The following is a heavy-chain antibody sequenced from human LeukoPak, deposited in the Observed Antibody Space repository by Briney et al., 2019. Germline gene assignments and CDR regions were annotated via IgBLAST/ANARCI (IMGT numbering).Heavy chain of an antibody. V-gene: IGHV3-53*01. CDR2: INSGGSA. CDR3: VRDNPRCCGVVPANIDDY. J-gene: IGHJ4*02. CDR1: GFTVNINY. Sequence: PGGSLRLSCAASGFTVNINYMSWVRQAPGKGLEYVSVINSGGSALYADSVKGRFTVSRDNAKNSLYLQMNSLRAEDTAVYYCVRDNPRCCGVVPANIDDYWGQGTLVTVSS. D-gene: IGHD2-15*01.